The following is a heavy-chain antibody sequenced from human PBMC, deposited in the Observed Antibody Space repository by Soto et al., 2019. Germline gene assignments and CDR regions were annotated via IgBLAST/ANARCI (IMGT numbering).Heavy chain of an antibody. D-gene: IGHD3-3*01. Sequence: PSETLSLTCTVSGGSISSSSYYWGWIRQPPGRGLEWIGSIYYSGSTYYNPSLKSRVTISVDTSKNQFSLKLSSVTAADTAVYYCARPKVLRFLEWLSDDYYMDVWGKGTTVTV. CDR1: GGSISSSSYY. J-gene: IGHJ6*03. CDR3: ARPKVLRFLEWLSDDYYMDV. CDR2: IYYSGST. V-gene: IGHV4-39*01.